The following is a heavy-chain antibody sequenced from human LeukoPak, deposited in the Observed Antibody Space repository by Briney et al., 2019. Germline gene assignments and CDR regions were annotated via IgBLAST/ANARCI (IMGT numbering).Heavy chain of an antibody. D-gene: IGHD3-9*01. V-gene: IGHV3-7*01. CDR2: KKQDGSEK. CDR1: GFTFSSYA. Sequence: PGRSLRLSCAASGFTFSSYAMHWVRQAPGKGLEWVANKKQDGSEKYYVDSVKGRFTISRDNAKNSLYLQMNSLRAEDTAVYYCARRSRHSYYDILTGYYDYWGQGTLVTVSS. CDR3: ARRSRHSYYDILTGYYDY. J-gene: IGHJ4*02.